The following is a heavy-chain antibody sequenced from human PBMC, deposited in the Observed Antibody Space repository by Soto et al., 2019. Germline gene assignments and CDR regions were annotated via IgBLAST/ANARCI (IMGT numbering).Heavy chain of an antibody. V-gene: IGHV3-7*01. CDR1: GFTFSNNW. D-gene: IGHD3-10*01. J-gene: IGHJ4*02. Sequence: EVQLVESGGGLVQPGGSLRLSCAASGFTFSNNWMTWVRQAPGKGLEWVANINQDGSEKNYVDSVKGRFTISRDNAKNSLYLQMNRLRAEDTAVFYCARVRRYYVLGMSSDYWGQGTLVIVSS. CDR3: ARVRRYYVLGMSSDY. CDR2: INQDGSEK.